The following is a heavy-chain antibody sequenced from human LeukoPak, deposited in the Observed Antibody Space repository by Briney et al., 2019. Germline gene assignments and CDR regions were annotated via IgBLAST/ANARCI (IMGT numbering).Heavy chain of an antibody. V-gene: IGHV4-38-2*02. CDR1: GYSISSGYY. Sequence: SETLSLTCTVSGYSISSGYYWGWIRQPPGKGLEWIGSIYHSGSTYYNPSLTSRVTISVDTSKNQFSLKLSSVTAADTAVYYCARGGMATIAIDYWGQGTLVTVSS. CDR2: IYHSGST. D-gene: IGHD5-24*01. J-gene: IGHJ4*02. CDR3: ARGGMATIAIDY.